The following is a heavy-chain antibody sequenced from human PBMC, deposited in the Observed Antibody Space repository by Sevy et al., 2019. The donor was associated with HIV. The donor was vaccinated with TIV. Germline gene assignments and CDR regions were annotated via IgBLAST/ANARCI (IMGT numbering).Heavy chain of an antibody. V-gene: IGHV4-39*01. J-gene: IGHJ4*02. CDR2: IYYSGST. CDR3: AGRGEFGYYDSSGYYQH. D-gene: IGHD3-22*01. Sequence: SETLSLTCTVSGGSISSSSYYWGWIRQPPGKGLEWIGSIYYSGSTYYNPSLKSRVTISVDTSKNQFSLKLSSVTAADTAVYYCAGRGEFGYYDSSGYYQHWGQGTLVTVSS. CDR1: GGSISSSSYY.